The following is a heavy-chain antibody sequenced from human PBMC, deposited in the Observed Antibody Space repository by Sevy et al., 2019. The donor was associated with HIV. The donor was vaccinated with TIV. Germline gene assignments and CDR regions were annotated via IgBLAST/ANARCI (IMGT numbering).Heavy chain of an antibody. D-gene: IGHD2-8*01. J-gene: IGHJ4*02. CDR1: GFAFYDYS. CDR3: AREGCTRPHDY. Sequence: GGSLRLSCAASGFAFYDYSMSGIRQAPRKGLEWVATLSFGCGKINYADSVKGRFTISRDNSKNSFYLQMDNLRVEDTALYYCAREGCTRPHDYWGQGTRVTVSS. CDR2: LSFGCGKI. V-gene: IGHV3-23*01.